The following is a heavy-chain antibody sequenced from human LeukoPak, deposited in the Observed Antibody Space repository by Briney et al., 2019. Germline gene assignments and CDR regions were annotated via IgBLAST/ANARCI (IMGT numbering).Heavy chain of an antibody. CDR2: IKRKTDGGTT. V-gene: IGHV3-15*01. D-gene: IGHD2-15*01. Sequence: TGGSLGLSCAASGFTFSSYAMTWVRQAPGKGLEWVGRIKRKTDGGTTDYAARVKGRFTISRDDSKNTLYLQMNSLKTEDTAVYYCTTEAQYCSGGSCYGVYWGQGTLVTVSS. CDR1: GFTFSSYA. CDR3: TTEAQYCSGGSCYGVY. J-gene: IGHJ4*02.